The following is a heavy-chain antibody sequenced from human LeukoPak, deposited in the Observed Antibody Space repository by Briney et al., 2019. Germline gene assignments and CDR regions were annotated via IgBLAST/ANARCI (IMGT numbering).Heavy chain of an antibody. Sequence: SQTLSLTCTVSGGSISSGGYYWSWIRQHPGKGLEWIGYIYYSGSTNYNPSLKSRVTISVDTSKNQFSLKLSSVTAADTAVYYCASMRFRIAARPGFDDIWGQGTMVTVSS. CDR2: IYYSGST. V-gene: IGHV4-31*03. D-gene: IGHD6-6*01. J-gene: IGHJ3*02. CDR3: ASMRFRIAARPGFDDI. CDR1: GGSISSGGYY.